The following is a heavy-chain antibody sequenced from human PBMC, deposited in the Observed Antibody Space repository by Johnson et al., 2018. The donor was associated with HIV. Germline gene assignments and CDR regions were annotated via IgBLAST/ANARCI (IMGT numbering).Heavy chain of an antibody. V-gene: IGHV3-30*04. D-gene: IGHD1-26*01. J-gene: IGHJ3*02. CDR3: AKDMSVGASPVAFDI. Sequence: MLLVESGGGVVQPGRSLRLSCAASGFTFSSYTIHWVRQAPGKGLEWVAVISYDGSNKYYADSVKGRFTISRDNSKNTLYLQMNTLRADDTAVYYCAKDMSVGASPVAFDIWGQGTMVTVSS. CDR2: ISYDGSNK. CDR1: GFTFSSYT.